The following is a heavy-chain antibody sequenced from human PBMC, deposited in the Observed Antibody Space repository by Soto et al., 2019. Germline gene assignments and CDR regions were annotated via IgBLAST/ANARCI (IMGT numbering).Heavy chain of an antibody. CDR3: ASRGYSYGYFDY. J-gene: IGHJ4*02. CDR2: IYYTGST. CDR1: GGSISSYY. V-gene: IGHV4-59*01. D-gene: IGHD5-18*01. Sequence: QVQLQESGPGLVKPSETLSLTCTVSGGSISSYYWSWIRQPPGKGLEWIGYIYYTGSTNYNPSLKCRVTLSVDTSKNQLSLTLSSVTAADTAVYYCASRGYSYGYFDYWGQGTLVTVSS.